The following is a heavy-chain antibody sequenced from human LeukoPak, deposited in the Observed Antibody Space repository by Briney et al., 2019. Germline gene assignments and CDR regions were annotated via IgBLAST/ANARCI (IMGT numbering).Heavy chain of an antibody. CDR2: IDTSGST. CDR3: AREGKLAAGTHNWFDP. D-gene: IGHD6-13*01. V-gene: IGHV4-61*02. J-gene: IGHJ5*02. Sequence: SETPSLTCTVSGGSISSGSYYWSWIRQPAGKGLEWIGRIDTSGSTNYNPSLKSRVTLSVDMSKNQFFLKLTSVTAADTAVYYCAREGKLAAGTHNWFDPWGQGTLVTVSS. CDR1: GGSISSGSYY.